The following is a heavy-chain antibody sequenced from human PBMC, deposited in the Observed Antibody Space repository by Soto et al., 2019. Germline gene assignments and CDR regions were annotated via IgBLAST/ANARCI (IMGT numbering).Heavy chain of an antibody. CDR1: GGTFSTYA. Sequence: ASVKVSCKAPGGTFSTYAISWVRQAPGQGLEWMGWISAYNGNTNYAQKLQGRVTMTTDTSTSTAYMELRSLRSDDTAVYYCARDKDAVRGSRWFDPWGQGTLVTVSS. CDR2: ISAYNGNT. J-gene: IGHJ5*02. CDR3: ARDKDAVRGSRWFDP. V-gene: IGHV1-18*01. D-gene: IGHD3-10*01.